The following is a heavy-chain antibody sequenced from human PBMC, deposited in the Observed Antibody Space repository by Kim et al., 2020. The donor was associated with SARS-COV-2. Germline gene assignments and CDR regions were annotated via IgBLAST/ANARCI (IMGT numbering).Heavy chain of an antibody. V-gene: IGHV4-34*01. CDR1: GGSFTNSY. CDR2: INHSGNT. J-gene: IGHJ5*01. Sequence: SETLSLTCAVYGGSFTNSYWSWIRQSPGKGLEWIGEINHSGNTNYNPSLKPRFTISVDVSKEQFSLNVNSVAAADTAIYYCARSHLYTVDSWGQGTQVIV. CDR3: ARSHLYTVDS.